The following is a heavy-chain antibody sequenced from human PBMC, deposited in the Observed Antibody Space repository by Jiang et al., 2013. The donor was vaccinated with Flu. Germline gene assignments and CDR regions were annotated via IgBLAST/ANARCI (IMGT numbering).Heavy chain of an antibody. CDR2: ISSSSSTI. Sequence: VQLVESGGGLVQPGGSLRLSCAASGFTFSTYSMNWVRQAPGKGLEWVSYISSSSSTIYYADSVKGRFTISRDNAKNSLYLQMKSLRDEDTALYYCAIGESLDYWGQGTLVTVSS. D-gene: IGHD3-10*01. V-gene: IGHV3-48*02. CDR3: AIGESLDY. CDR1: GFTFSTYS. J-gene: IGHJ4*02.